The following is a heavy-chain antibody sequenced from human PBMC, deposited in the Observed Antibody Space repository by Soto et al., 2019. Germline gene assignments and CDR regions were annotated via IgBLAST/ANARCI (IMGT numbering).Heavy chain of an antibody. J-gene: IGHJ6*02. Sequence: ASVKVSCKASGGTFSSYAISWVRQAPGQGLEWMGGIIPIFGTANYAQKFQGRVTITADESTSTAYMELSSLRSEDTAVYYCASASSGSYYAVTYGMDVWGQGTTVTVSS. CDR2: IIPIFGTA. D-gene: IGHD3-10*01. CDR3: ASASSGSYYAVTYGMDV. CDR1: GGTFSSYA. V-gene: IGHV1-69*13.